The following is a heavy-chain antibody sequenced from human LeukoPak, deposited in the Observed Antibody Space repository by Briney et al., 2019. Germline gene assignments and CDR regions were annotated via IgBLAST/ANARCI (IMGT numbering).Heavy chain of an antibody. Sequence: GGSLRLSCAASGFTFSSYWMSWVRQAPGKGLEWVAIIKQDGSGKYYVDSVKGRFTISRDNAERSLYLQMNSLRAEDTAVYYCATSRTSDYWGQGTLVTVSS. D-gene: IGHD1-14*01. CDR3: ATSRTSDY. V-gene: IGHV3-7*03. J-gene: IGHJ4*02. CDR2: IKQDGSGK. CDR1: GFTFSSYW.